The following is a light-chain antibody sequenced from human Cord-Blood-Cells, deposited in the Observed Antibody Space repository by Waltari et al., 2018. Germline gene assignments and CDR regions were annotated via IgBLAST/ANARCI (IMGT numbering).Light chain of an antibody. Sequence: QSALTQPASVSGSPGQSITISCTGTSSDVGGYNYVSWYQQHPGKAPKLMSYKVSNQPSGVSNRFPGSKSGNTASLTISGLQAEDEADYYCSSYTSTSNYVFGTGTKVTVL. CDR2: KVS. CDR3: SSYTSTSNYV. J-gene: IGLJ1*01. CDR1: SSDVGGYNY. V-gene: IGLV2-14*01.